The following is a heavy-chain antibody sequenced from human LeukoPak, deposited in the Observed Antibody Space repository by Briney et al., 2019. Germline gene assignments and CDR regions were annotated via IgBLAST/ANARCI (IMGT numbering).Heavy chain of an antibody. CDR2: INPSGGST. V-gene: IGHV1-46*01. CDR1: GYTFTGYY. J-gene: IGHJ6*02. D-gene: IGHD3-10*01. CDR3: ARARGDPVLLWFGASADYYYGMDV. Sequence: ASVKVSCKASGYTFTGYYMHWVRQAPGQGLEWMGIINPSGGSTSYAQKFQGRVTMTRDTSTSTVYMELSSLRSEDTAVYYCARARGDPVLLWFGASADYYYGMDVWGQGTTVTVSS.